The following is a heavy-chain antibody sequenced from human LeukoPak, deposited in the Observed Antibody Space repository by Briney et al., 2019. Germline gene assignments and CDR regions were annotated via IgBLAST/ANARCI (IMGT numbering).Heavy chain of an antibody. CDR2: MNPNSGKA. V-gene: IGHV1-8*01. J-gene: IGHJ4*02. D-gene: IGHD6-19*01. CDR1: GFTFGSHD. CDR3: ARQGTYSSAIGMGY. Sequence: ASVKVSCKASGFTFGSHDINWVRQATGQGPEWMGWMNPNSGKAGFAQKLQGRVTMTRDTSTRTVYMEVNSLRSEDTAVYYCARQGTYSSAIGMGYWGQGTLVTVSS.